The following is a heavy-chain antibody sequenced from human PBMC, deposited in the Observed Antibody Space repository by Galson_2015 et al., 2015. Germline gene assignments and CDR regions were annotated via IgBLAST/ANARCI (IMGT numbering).Heavy chain of an antibody. CDR3: ARRYGGSSRQDD. CDR2: IYYDGST. D-gene: IGHD1-26*01. Sequence: SLTCTVSRGSISRSSYYWAWIRQPPGKGLEWIGNIYYDGSTYYNPSLKSRVTISIDTSKTQFSLKMYSVTAADTAVYFCARRYGGSSRQDDWGQGTLVTVSS. V-gene: IGHV4-39*01. J-gene: IGHJ4*02. CDR1: RGSISRSSYY.